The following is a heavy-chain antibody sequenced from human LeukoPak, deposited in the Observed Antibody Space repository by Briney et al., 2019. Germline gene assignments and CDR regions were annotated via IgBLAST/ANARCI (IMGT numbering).Heavy chain of an antibody. D-gene: IGHD1-26*01. CDR1: GDSISSGGDY. J-gene: IGHJ4*02. Sequence: KSSETLSLTCTVSGDSISSGGDYWTWIRQHPGKDLEWIGYIYYSGSTYHNPSLMSRLTISLDTSENQFSLKLNSVTAAGTAVYYCARSGAKYVGFDSWGQGTLVTVSS. CDR3: ARSGAKYVGFDS. CDR2: IYYSGST. V-gene: IGHV4-31*03.